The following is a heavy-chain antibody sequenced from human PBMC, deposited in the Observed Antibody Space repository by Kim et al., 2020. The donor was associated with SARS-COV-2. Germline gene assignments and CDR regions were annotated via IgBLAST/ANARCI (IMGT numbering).Heavy chain of an antibody. CDR1: GGSISSSGYH. Sequence: PETLSLTCIVSGGSISSSGYHWGWIRQPPGKTLEWHGNIYYDGSAYYNPSLNSRGTISEDTSTNQLSLKLTSVDAADTAVYYCVRIRLESSGWLPFDYWGQGNLVTVSA. CDR2: IYYDGSA. V-gene: IGHV4-39*01. J-gene: IGHJ4*02. CDR3: VRIRLESSGWLPFDY. D-gene: IGHD6-19*01.